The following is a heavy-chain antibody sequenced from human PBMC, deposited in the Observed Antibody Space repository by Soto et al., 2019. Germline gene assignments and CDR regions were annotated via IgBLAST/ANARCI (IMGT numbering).Heavy chain of an antibody. V-gene: IGHV4-31*03. D-gene: IGHD3-10*01. CDR1: GGSISSGGYY. J-gene: IGHJ3*02. CDR2: IYYSGST. CDR3: ARGNRSVGDAFDI. Sequence: PSETLSLTCTVSGGSISSGGYYWSWIRQHPGKGLEWIGYIYYSGSTYYNPSLKSRVTISVDTSKNQFSLKLSSVTAADTAVYYCARGNRSVGDAFDIWGQGTMVTVSS.